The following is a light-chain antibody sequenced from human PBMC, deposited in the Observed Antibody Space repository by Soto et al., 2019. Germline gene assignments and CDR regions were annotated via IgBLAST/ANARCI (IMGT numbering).Light chain of an antibody. J-gene: IGKJ4*01. CDR1: QSVSSY. CDR3: QQRSNWPPA. Sequence: EIVLTQSPATLCLCPRARATLSWRASQSVSSYLAWYQQKPGQAPRLLIYDASNRATGIPARFSGSGSGTDFTLTISSLEPEDFAVYYCQQRSNWPPAFGGGTKVDIK. CDR2: DAS. V-gene: IGKV3-11*01.